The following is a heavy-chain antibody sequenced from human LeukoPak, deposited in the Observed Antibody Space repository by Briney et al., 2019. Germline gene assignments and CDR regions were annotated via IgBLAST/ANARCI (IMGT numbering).Heavy chain of an antibody. J-gene: IGHJ4*02. CDR3: ASGYLFDY. Sequence: GGSLRLSCAASGFTFSDHYMDWVRQAPGKRLEWVGRTRNKANSYTTEYAASVKGRFTISREESKNSLYLQMNSLKTEDTAVYYCASGYLFDYWGQGTLVTVSS. D-gene: IGHD5-18*01. V-gene: IGHV3-72*01. CDR2: TRNKANSYTT. CDR1: GFTFSDHY.